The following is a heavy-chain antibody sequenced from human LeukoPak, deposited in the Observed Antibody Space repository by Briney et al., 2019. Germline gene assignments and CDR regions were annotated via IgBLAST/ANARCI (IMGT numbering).Heavy chain of an antibody. CDR2: IRSKANSYAT. Sequence: PGGSLRPSCAASGFTFSGSAMHWVRQASGKGLEWVGRIRSKANSYATAYAASVKGRFTISRDDSKNTAYLQMNSLKTEDTAVYYCTLILATASDTDYWGQGTLVTVSS. CDR1: GFTFSGSA. CDR3: TLILATASDTDY. J-gene: IGHJ4*02. V-gene: IGHV3-73*01. D-gene: IGHD2-21*02.